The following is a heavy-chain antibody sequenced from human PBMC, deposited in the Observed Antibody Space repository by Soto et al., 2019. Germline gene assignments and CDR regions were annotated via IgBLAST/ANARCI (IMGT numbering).Heavy chain of an antibody. Sequence: QVQLVQSGAELKKPGSSVKVSCKASGDTFSFYTINWVRQAPGLGLEWMGRVNPILSMSNYAQKFQGRVVMAAAKSTSTAYMELRSLRSEDTAFYYCATSYGSGYRAFDYWGQGALVTVSS. D-gene: IGHD3-10*01. CDR3: ATSYGSGYRAFDY. J-gene: IGHJ4*02. V-gene: IGHV1-69*02. CDR1: GDTFSFYT. CDR2: VNPILSMS.